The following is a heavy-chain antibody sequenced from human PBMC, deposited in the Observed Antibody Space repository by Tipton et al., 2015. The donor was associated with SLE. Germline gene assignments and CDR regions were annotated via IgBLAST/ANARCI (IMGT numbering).Heavy chain of an antibody. J-gene: IGHJ4*02. CDR1: GGSISSHY. CDR2: IYYSGST. CDR3: ARVSYYGSGSYYPLDY. V-gene: IGHV4-59*11. D-gene: IGHD3-10*01. Sequence: TLSLTCTVSGGSISSHYWSWIRQHPGKGLEWIGYIYYSGSTNYNPSLKSRVTISVDTSKNQFSLKLSSVTAADTAVYYCARVSYYGSGSYYPLDYWGQGTLVTVSS.